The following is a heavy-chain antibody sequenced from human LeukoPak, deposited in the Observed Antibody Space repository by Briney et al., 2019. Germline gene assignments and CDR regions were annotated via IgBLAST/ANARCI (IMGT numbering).Heavy chain of an antibody. CDR2: IYYSGST. V-gene: IGHV4-59*12. CDR3: ARVGRRDFWSGSWFDP. CDR1: GGSMSPYH. D-gene: IGHD3-3*01. Sequence: SETLSLTCTVSGGSMSPYHWGWIRQPPGKGLEWTGYIYYSGSTNYNPSLKSRVTISVDTSKNQFSLKLSSVTAADTAVYYCARVGRRDFWSGSWFDPWGQGTLVTVSS. J-gene: IGHJ5*02.